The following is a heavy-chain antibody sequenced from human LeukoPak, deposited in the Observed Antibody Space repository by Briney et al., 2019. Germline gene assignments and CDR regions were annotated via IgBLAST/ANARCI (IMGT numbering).Heavy chain of an antibody. D-gene: IGHD1-7*01. Sequence: GASVKVSCKASGYTFTGYYMHWVRQAPGQGLEWMGWINPNSGGTNYAQKFQGRVTMTRDTSISTAYMELSRLRSDDTAVYYCARDTSNWNYAAISYYYYMDVWGKGTTVAVSS. V-gene: IGHV1-2*02. CDR2: INPNSGGT. CDR1: GYTFTGYY. J-gene: IGHJ6*03. CDR3: ARDTSNWNYAAISYYYYMDV.